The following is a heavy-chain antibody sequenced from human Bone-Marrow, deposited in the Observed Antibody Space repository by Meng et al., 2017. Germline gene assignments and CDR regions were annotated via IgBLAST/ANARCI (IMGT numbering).Heavy chain of an antibody. V-gene: IGHV4-34*01. J-gene: IGHJ3*02. CDR3: ARAPVGAAGNDAFDI. Sequence: QTRSLTGAVYGGSFSGYYWSWIRQPPGKGLEWSGEINHSGSTNYNPSLKSRVTISVDTSKNQFSLKLSSVTAADTAVYYCARAPVGAAGNDAFDIWGQGTMVTVSS. CDR2: INHSGST. D-gene: IGHD6-13*01. CDR1: GGSFSGYY.